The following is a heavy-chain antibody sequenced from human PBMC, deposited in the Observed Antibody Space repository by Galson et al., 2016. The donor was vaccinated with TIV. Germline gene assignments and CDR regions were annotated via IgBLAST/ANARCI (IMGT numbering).Heavy chain of an antibody. CDR1: GFSLSTSGVG. CDR2: IYLDEDR. J-gene: IGHJ4*02. V-gene: IGHV2-5*02. CDR3: AHNSRGPGTACPLQY. Sequence: PALVKPTKPLTLTCTFPGFSLSTSGVGVGWIRQPPGKALEWLASIYLDEDRRFSPSLKDRLIITKATSRNQVVLTMTSMGPTDTPTYDCAHNSRGPGTACPLQYWGQGILVSV.